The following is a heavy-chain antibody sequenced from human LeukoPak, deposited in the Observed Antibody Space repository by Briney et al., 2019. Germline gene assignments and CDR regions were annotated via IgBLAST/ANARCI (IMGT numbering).Heavy chain of an antibody. CDR2: MNPNSGNT. Sequence: ASVKVSCKASGYTFTSYDINWVRQATGQGLEWMGWMNPNSGNTGYAQKFQGRVTMTRNTSISTAYMELSSLRSEDTAVYYCARGLAARLGNWFDPWGQGTLVTISS. CDR3: ARGLAARLGNWFDP. D-gene: IGHD6-6*01. J-gene: IGHJ5*02. V-gene: IGHV1-8*01. CDR1: GYTFTSYD.